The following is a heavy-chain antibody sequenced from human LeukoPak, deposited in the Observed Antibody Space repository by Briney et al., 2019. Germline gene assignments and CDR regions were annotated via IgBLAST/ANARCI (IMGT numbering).Heavy chain of an antibody. D-gene: IGHD6-13*01. CDR2: INPNSGGT. CDR1: GYTFTGYY. J-gene: IGHJ1*01. Sequence: ASVKVSCKASGYTFTGYYMHWVRQAPGQGLEWTGRINPNSGGTNYAQKFQGRVTMTRDTSISTAYMELSRLRSDDTAVYYCARGVLEQQLVSRWVIAEYFQHWGQGTLVTVSS. CDR3: ARGVLEQQLVSRWVIAEYFQH. V-gene: IGHV1-2*06.